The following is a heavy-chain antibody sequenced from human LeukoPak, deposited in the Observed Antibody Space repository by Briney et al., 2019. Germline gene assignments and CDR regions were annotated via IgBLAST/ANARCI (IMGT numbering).Heavy chain of an antibody. D-gene: IGHD6-13*01. CDR3: ARGRIAAPNWFDP. J-gene: IGHJ5*02. V-gene: IGHV4-34*01. Sequence: SETLSLTCAVYGGSFSGYYWSWIRQPPGKGLEWIGEISHSGSTNYNPSLKSRVTISVDTSKNQFSLKLNSVTAADTAVYYCARGRIAAPNWFDPWGQGTLVTVSS. CDR1: GGSFSGYY. CDR2: ISHSGST.